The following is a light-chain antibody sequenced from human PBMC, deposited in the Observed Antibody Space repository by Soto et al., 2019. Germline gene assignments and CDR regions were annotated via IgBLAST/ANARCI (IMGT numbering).Light chain of an antibody. CDR2: GAS. J-gene: IGKJ1*01. CDR1: QSVSSN. Sequence: EIVMTQSPATPSVSPGGRATLSCRASQSVSSNLAWYQQKPGQAPRLLIYGASTRATGFPARFSGSGSGTDFTLTISRLEPEDFAVYYCQQYHSSLWTFGQGTKVDIK. CDR3: QQYHSSLWT. V-gene: IGKV3-15*01.